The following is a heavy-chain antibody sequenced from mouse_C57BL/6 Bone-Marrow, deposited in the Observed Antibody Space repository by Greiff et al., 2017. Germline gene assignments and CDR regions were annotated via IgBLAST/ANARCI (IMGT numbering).Heavy chain of an antibody. CDR1: GYTFTSYW. D-gene: IGHD4-1*02. V-gene: IGHV1-50*01. J-gene: IGHJ2*01. CDR3: ARSGATGPYYFDY. Sequence: QVQLQQSGAELVKPGASVKLSCKASGYTFTSYWMQWVNQRPGQGLEWIGEIDPSDGYTNYNQKFKGKATLTVDTSSSTAYMQLSSLTSEDSAVYYCARSGATGPYYFDYWGQGTTLTVSS. CDR2: IDPSDGYT.